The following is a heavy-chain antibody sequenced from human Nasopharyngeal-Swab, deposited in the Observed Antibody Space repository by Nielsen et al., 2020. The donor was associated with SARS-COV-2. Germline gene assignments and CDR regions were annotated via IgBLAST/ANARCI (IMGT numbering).Heavy chain of an antibody. CDR2: IDWDEDK. V-gene: IGHV2-70*01. Sequence: SGPTLVKPTQTLTLTCTFSGFSLNTSGMCLTWIRQPPGKALEWLALIDWDEDKYYSTSLKTRLTISKDTFKNQVVLTMTNMDQADTATYYCARNPPRGSGFDFWGQGILVTVSS. CDR3: ARNPPRGSGFDF. J-gene: IGHJ4*02. D-gene: IGHD6-19*01. CDR1: GFSLNTSGMC.